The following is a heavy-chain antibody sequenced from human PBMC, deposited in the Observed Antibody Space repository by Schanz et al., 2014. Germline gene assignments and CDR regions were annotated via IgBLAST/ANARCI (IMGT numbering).Heavy chain of an antibody. V-gene: IGHV4-59*08. J-gene: IGHJ6*02. CDR2: IYYSGST. CDR1: GASISSYY. CDR3: ARHGYYDFWTGYHPMDV. Sequence: QVQLRESGPGLVKPSETLSLTCTVSGASISSYYWSWIRQPPGKGLEWIGYIYYSGSTNYNPSLKSRVTISVDTPKTQFSVRLSSVTAADTAVYYCARHGYYDFWTGYHPMDVWGQGTTVTVSS. D-gene: IGHD3-3*01.